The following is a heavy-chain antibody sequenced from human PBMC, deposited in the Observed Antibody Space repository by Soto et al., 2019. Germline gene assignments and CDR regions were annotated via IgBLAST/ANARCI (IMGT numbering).Heavy chain of an antibody. Sequence: SETLSLTCTVSGGTISSGGFFWTWMRQHPGEGLEWIGYISYSGSTYYNPSLNSRVTISLDTSNNQFSLKLSSVTAADTAAYYCARLSCSGNSCSFGSAFDVWGQGTMVTVSS. CDR1: GGTISSGGFF. CDR3: ARLSCSGNSCSFGSAFDV. D-gene: IGHD2-2*01. CDR2: ISYSGST. J-gene: IGHJ3*01. V-gene: IGHV4-31*03.